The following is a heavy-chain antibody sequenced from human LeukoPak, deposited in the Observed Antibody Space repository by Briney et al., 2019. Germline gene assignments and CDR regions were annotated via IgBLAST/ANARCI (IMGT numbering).Heavy chain of an antibody. CDR1: GFTFSSYA. J-gene: IGHJ6*02. CDR2: ISGSGGST. Sequence: GGSLRLSCAASGFTFSSYAMSWVRQAPRKGLEWVSAISGSGGSTYYADSVKGRFTVSRDNSKNTLYLQMNSLRAEDTAVYYCARRPADCSSTSCPLINYYYYGMDVWGQGTTVTVSS. V-gene: IGHV3-23*01. CDR3: ARRPADCSSTSCPLINYYYYGMDV. D-gene: IGHD2-2*01.